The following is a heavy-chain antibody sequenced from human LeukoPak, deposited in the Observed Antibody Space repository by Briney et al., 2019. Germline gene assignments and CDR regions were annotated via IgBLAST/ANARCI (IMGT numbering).Heavy chain of an antibody. V-gene: IGHV1-18*01. J-gene: IGHJ4*02. CDR2: ISANNVNT. Sequence: GASVKVSCKASGYTFTSTSYGISWVRQAPGQGLEWMVWISANNVNTKYAQKLQGTVTMTTDTSTSTAYMELRTLRSDDTAVYYCARDRDRSGSQSYWGQGTLVTVSS. D-gene: IGHD1-26*01. CDR3: ARDRDRSGSQSY. CDR1: GYTFTSTSYG.